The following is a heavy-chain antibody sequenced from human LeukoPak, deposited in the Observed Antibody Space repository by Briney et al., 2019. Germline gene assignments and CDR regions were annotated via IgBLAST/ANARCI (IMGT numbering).Heavy chain of an antibody. J-gene: IGHJ3*02. CDR2: IIPIFGTA. V-gene: IGHV1-69*06. CDR1: GGTFSSYA. D-gene: IGHD5-12*01. CDR3: ARERDYIVDDAFDI. Sequence: ASVKVSCKASGGTFSSYAISWVRQAPGQGLEWMGGIIPIFGTANYAQKFQGRVTITADKSTSTAYMELSSLRSEDKAVYYCARERDYIVDDAFDIWGQGTMVTVSS.